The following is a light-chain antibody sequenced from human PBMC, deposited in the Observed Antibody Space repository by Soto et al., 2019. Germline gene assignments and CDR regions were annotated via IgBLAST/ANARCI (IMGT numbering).Light chain of an antibody. CDR2: LAS. CDR3: QQANSFPLT. J-gene: IGKJ4*01. CDR1: QGVSSW. V-gene: IGKV1-12*01. Sequence: DIQMTQSPSSVSASVGDRVTINCRASQGVSSWLAWYQQKPGKAPELLVYLASSLQSGGPSRFSGSGSETDFPLTISCLQTEDFAPYFCQQANSFPLTFGGGTKVQLK.